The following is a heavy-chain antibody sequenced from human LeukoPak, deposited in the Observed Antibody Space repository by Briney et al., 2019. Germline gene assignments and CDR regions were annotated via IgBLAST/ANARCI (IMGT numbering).Heavy chain of an antibody. V-gene: IGHV4-4*02. CDR1: GGSISSSNW. CDR2: IYHSGST. CDR3: AREDGTAMDNAFDI. J-gene: IGHJ3*02. Sequence: SGTLSLTCAVSGGSISSSNWWSWVRQPPGKGLEWIGEIYHSGSTNYNPSLKSRVTISVDKSKNQFSLNLSSVTAADTAVYYCAREDGTAMDNAFDIWSQGTMVTVSS. D-gene: IGHD5-18*01.